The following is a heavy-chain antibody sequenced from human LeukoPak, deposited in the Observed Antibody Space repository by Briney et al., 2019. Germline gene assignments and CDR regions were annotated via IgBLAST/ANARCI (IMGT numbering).Heavy chain of an antibody. Sequence: ASVKVSCKASGYTFTSYDINWVRQATGQGLEWMGWMNPNSGNTGYAQKFQGRVTITRNTSISTAYMELSSLRAEDTAVYYCARYNDYGDYFDYWGQGTLVTVSS. V-gene: IGHV1-8*03. J-gene: IGHJ4*02. CDR3: ARYNDYGDYFDY. CDR1: GYTFTSYD. D-gene: IGHD4-17*01. CDR2: MNPNSGNT.